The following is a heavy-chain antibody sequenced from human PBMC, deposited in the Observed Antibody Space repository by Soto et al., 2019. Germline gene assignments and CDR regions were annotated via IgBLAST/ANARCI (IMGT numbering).Heavy chain of an antibody. Sequence: ASVKVSCKASGYTFTSYDINWVRQATGQGLEWMGWMNPNSGNTGYAQKFQGRVTMTRNTSISTAYMELSSLRSEDTAVYYCARGSPPRSRMDNWYYFAVGGHYYYMDFWGKGTKVTVSS. CDR3: ARGSPPRSRMDNWYYFAVGGHYYYMDF. CDR2: MNPNSGNT. V-gene: IGHV1-8*01. D-gene: IGHD1-7*01. J-gene: IGHJ6*03. CDR1: GYTFTSYD.